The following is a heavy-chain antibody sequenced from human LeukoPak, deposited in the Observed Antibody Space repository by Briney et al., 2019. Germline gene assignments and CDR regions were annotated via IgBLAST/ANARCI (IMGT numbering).Heavy chain of an antibody. D-gene: IGHD3-22*01. CDR1: GYTLTELS. Sequence: ASVKVSCKXSGYTLTELSMHWVRQAPGKGLEWTGGFDPEDGETIYAQKFQGRVTMTEDTSTDTAYMELSSLRSEDTAVYYCATEKYYDSSGYYSVWGQGTLVTVSS. J-gene: IGHJ4*02. CDR2: FDPEDGET. V-gene: IGHV1-24*01. CDR3: ATEKYYDSSGYYSV.